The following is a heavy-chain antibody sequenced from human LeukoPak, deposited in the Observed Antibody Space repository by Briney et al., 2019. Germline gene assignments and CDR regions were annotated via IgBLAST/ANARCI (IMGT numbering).Heavy chain of an antibody. V-gene: IGHV4-61*02. Sequence: PSQTLSLICTVSGGSISSGSYYWSWIRQPAGKGLEWIGRIYTSGSTYYNPSLKSRVTMSVDTSKNQYSLKLHSVTAADTAVYYCARMSTVTTRWFFDYWGQGTLVTVSS. CDR1: GGSISSGSYY. CDR3: ARMSTVTTRWFFDY. J-gene: IGHJ4*02. CDR2: IYTSGST. D-gene: IGHD4-17*01.